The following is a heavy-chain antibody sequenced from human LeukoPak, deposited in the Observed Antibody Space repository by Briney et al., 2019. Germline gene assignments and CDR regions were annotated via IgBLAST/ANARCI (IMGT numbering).Heavy chain of an antibody. V-gene: IGHV1-3*01. Sequence: ASVKVSCKTSGYTFIDSAMHWVRQAPGQRLEWMGWINAGNGNTKYSERFQGRVTITRDTAASTAYMELSTLTSEDTAVYYCARAKDIVVVPTAPDYWGQGTLVTVSS. CDR2: INAGNGNT. CDR3: ARAKDIVVVPTAPDY. CDR1: GYTFIDSA. J-gene: IGHJ4*02. D-gene: IGHD2-2*01.